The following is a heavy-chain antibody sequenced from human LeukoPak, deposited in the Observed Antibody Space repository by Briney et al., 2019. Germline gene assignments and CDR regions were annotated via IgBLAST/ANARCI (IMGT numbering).Heavy chain of an antibody. CDR2: LYDNGSA. Sequence: GGSLRLSCAASGLAVSRNYMSWVRQAAGKGLEWVSALYDNGSAYYADSVKGRFTISRDNSKNTLYLQMNSLRPEDTAVYYCARCGYSYGYVGGSFDYWGQGTLVTVSS. D-gene: IGHD5-18*01. CDR1: GLAVSRNY. V-gene: IGHV3-53*01. J-gene: IGHJ4*02. CDR3: ARCGYSYGYVGGSFDY.